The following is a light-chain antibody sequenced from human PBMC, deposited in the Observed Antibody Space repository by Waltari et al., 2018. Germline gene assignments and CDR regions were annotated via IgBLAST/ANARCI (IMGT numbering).Light chain of an antibody. CDR3: SSYAGTNVFVV. CDR2: EVS. CDR1: SSDVGHYDY. Sequence: QSALTQPPSASGSPGQSVTISCTGTSSDVGHYDYVSWYQQHPGKAPKLMIYEVSKRPSGVPDRFSGSKSGNTASLTVSGLQAEDEADYYCSSYAGTNVFVVFGGGTKLTVL. V-gene: IGLV2-8*01. J-gene: IGLJ2*01.